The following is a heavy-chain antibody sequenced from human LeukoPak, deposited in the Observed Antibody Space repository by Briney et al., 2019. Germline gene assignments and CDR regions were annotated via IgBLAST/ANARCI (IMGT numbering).Heavy chain of an antibody. Sequence: GGSLRLFCTASGFTFSHYGMHWVRQAPGKGLEWLAFTPYDGKYEFYADSVKGRFTISRDNSNNTLYLQINRLTTDDTPLYYCAEYEAFPPAALANWGQGVRVTVSS. CDR2: TPYDGKYE. CDR3: AEYEAFPPAALAN. D-gene: IGHD6-13*01. CDR1: GFTFSHYG. V-gene: IGHV3-30*02. J-gene: IGHJ4*02.